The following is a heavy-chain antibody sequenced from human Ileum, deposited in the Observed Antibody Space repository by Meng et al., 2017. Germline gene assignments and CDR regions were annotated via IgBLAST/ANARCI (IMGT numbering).Heavy chain of an antibody. CDR1: GFSFTTFA. Sequence: ESLKISCAVSGFSFTTFAMSWVRQAPGKELEWVSAISGSGESTYHADSVRDRFTISRDNSKNPLYLQMNSLTAEDTAVYYCAKGTDFFSYGSGSYRNWGQGTLVTVSS. V-gene: IGHV3-23*01. J-gene: IGHJ1*01. CDR3: AKGTDFFSYGSGSYRN. CDR2: ISGSGEST. D-gene: IGHD3-10*01.